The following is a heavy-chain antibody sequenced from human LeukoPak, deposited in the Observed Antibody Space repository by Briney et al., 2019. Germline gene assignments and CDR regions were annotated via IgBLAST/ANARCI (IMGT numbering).Heavy chain of an antibody. J-gene: IGHJ5*02. D-gene: IGHD1-26*01. Sequence: RSSETLSLTCTVSGGSISSYYWSWIRQPPGKGLEWIGYIYYSGSTNYNPSLKSRVTISVDTSKNQFSLKLSFVTAADTAVYYCARGQWELSTWGQGTLVTVSS. CDR3: ARGQWELST. CDR1: GGSISSYY. V-gene: IGHV4-59*01. CDR2: IYYSGST.